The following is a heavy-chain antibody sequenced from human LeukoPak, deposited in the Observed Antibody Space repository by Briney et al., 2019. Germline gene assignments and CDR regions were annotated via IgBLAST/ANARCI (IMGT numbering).Heavy chain of an antibody. CDR2: IYYSGST. J-gene: IGHJ4*02. CDR3: ATGLYGDYYFDY. D-gene: IGHD4-17*01. CDR1: GGSISSYY. Sequence: SETLSLTCAVSGGSISSYYWSWIRQPPGKGLEWIGYIYYSGSTNYNPSLKSRVTISVDTSKNQFSLKLSSVTAADTAVYYCATGLYGDYYFDYWGQGTLVTVSS. V-gene: IGHV4-59*01.